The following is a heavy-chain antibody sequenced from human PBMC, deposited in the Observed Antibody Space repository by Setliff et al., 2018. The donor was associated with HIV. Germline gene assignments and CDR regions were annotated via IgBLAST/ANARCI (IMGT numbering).Heavy chain of an antibody. D-gene: IGHD3-22*01. CDR2: IYTTGST. J-gene: IGHJ6*03. CDR3: ARVYYYDSSGYSEPYYMDV. CDR1: GGSISSGYYY. Sequence: SETLSLTCTVSGGSISSGYYYWTWIRQPAGKGLEWIGRIYTTGSTNYSPSLKSRVTISLDTSKNQFSLKLTSVTAADTAVYYCARVYYYDSSGYSEPYYMDVWGKGTTVTVSS. V-gene: IGHV4-61*02.